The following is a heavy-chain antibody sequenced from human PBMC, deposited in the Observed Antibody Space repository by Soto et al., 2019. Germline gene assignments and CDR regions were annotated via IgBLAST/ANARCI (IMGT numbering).Heavy chain of an antibody. V-gene: IGHV4-39*01. Sequence: SETLSLTCTVSSDSVSSSSYTWGWIRQPPGKGPEWIGSIYSSGSTYYNPSLNSRVTVSVDTSKNQFSLKLSSVTAADTAVYYCARGTHYYDSSGPDIGAFDIWGQGTMVTVSS. CDR2: IYSSGST. CDR3: ARGTHYYDSSGPDIGAFDI. D-gene: IGHD3-22*01. CDR1: SDSVSSSSYT. J-gene: IGHJ3*02.